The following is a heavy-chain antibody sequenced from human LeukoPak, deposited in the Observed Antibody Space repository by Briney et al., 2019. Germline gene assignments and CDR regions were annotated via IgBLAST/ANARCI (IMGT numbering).Heavy chain of an antibody. J-gene: IGHJ4*02. CDR3: AREVGCGGDCYLVDY. CDR2: IYYSGST. CDR1: GGSISSYY. D-gene: IGHD2-21*02. Sequence: SETLSLTCTVSGGSISSYYWSWIRQPPGKGLKWIGYIYYSGSTSYSPSLRSRVTISVDTSKNQFSLKLSSVTAADTAVYYCAREVGCGGDCYLVDYWGQGTLVTVSS. V-gene: IGHV4-59*01.